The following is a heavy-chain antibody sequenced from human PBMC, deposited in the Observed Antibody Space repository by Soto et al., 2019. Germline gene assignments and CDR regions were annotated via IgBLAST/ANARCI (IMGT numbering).Heavy chain of an antibody. Sequence: QVQLQESGPGLVKTSETLSLTCTVSGGSISSYYWSWVRQPPGKGLEWIAYISYSGSTNYNPSLKSRITISVDTSKNQFSLKLSSVTAADTAVYYCARDHTSGWANWFDPWGQGTLVTVSS. J-gene: IGHJ5*02. CDR3: ARDHTSGWANWFDP. CDR1: GGSISSYY. CDR2: ISYSGST. V-gene: IGHV4-59*01. D-gene: IGHD6-19*01.